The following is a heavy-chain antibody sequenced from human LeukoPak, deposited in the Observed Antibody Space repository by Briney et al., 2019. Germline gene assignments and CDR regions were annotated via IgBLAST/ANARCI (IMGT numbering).Heavy chain of an antibody. CDR2: IYYSGTT. V-gene: IGHV4-39*07. CDR3: ARGLMMAVAGRGEFHY. CDR1: GGSISSSNYY. J-gene: IGHJ4*02. D-gene: IGHD6-13*01. Sequence: PSETLSLTCTVSGGSISSSNYYWGWIRQPPGKGLEWIGSIYYSGTTYYNPSLKSRVTISVDTSKNQFSLKLSSVTAADTAVYYCARGLMMAVAGRGEFHYWGQGTLVTVSS.